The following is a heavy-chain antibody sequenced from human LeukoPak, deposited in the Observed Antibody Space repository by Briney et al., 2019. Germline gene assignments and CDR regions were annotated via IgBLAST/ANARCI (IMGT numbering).Heavy chain of an antibody. V-gene: IGHV4-39*07. D-gene: IGHD3-22*01. CDR1: SGSISTSNYY. J-gene: IGHJ3*02. CDR2: IFYSGST. Sequence: SETLSLTCTVSSGSISTSNYYWGWVRQPPGKALESIGNIFYSGSTYYSPSLKSRVTISLDTSRNQFSLKLNSVTAADTAVYYCARAPSDSSGNDAFDIWGQGTMVTVSS. CDR3: ARAPSDSSGNDAFDI.